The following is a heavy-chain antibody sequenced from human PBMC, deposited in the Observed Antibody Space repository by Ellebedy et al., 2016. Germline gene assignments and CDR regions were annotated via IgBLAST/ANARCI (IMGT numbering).Heavy chain of an antibody. D-gene: IGHD2-2*01. V-gene: IGHV4-59*12. CDR2: IYYSGST. CDR1: GGSISSYY. J-gene: IGHJ6*02. Sequence: GSLRLSXTVSGGSISSYYWSWIRQPPGKGLEWIGYIYYSGSTNYNPSLKSRVTISVDTSKNQFSLKLISVTAADTAVYYCAREVEVVPAAMFYYYYYGMDVWGQGTTVTVSS. CDR3: AREVEVVPAAMFYYYYYGMDV.